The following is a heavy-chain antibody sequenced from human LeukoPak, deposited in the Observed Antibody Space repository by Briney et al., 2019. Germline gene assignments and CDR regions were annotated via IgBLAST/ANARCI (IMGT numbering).Heavy chain of an antibody. Sequence: ASVKVSCTASGYTSTSYDINWVRQATGQWLEWLGIINPSGGSTSYEQKFQGRVTMTRDTSTSTVYMELSSLRSEDTAVYYFSLFTQKTAYDILTGYYYFDYWGQGTLVTVSS. CDR3: SLFTQKTAYDILTGYYYFDY. V-gene: IGHV1-46*03. D-gene: IGHD3-9*01. CDR1: GYTSTSYD. J-gene: IGHJ4*02. CDR2: INPSGGST.